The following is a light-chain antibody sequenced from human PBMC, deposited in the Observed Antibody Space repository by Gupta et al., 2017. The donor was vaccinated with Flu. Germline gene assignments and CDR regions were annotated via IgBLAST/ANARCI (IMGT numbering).Light chain of an antibody. CDR2: AAS. J-gene: IGKJ2*03. V-gene: IGKV1-12*01. CDR1: QGINHW. CDR3: QQANTFPYS. Sequence: PSSLSASVGDGVNITCRASQGINHWLAWYQQKPGKAPKLLIYAASTLQTGVPSRFSGSGSGADFTLTISSLRPEDFGTYYCQQANTFPYSFGQGTKLEIK.